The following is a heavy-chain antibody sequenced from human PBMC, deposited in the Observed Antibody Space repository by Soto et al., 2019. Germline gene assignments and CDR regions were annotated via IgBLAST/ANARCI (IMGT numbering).Heavy chain of an antibody. Sequence: SETLSLTCAVSGGSISSGGYSWSWIRQPPGKGLEWIGYIYHSGSTYYNPSLKSRVTISVDRSKNQFSLKLSSVTAADTAVYYCARGPTYYYDSSGYDYWGQGTLVTVSS. CDR1: GGSISSGGYS. V-gene: IGHV4-30-2*01. CDR3: ARGPTYYYDSSGYDY. D-gene: IGHD3-22*01. J-gene: IGHJ4*02. CDR2: IYHSGST.